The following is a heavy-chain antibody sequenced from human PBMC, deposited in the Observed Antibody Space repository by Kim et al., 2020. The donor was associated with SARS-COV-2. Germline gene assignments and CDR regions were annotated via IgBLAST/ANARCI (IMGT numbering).Heavy chain of an antibody. CDR1: GFTFSSYG. CDR2: IWYDGSNK. Sequence: GGSLRLSCAASGFTFSSYGMHWVRQAPGKGLEWVAVIWYDGSNKYYADSVKGRFTISRDNSKNTLYLQMNSLRAEDTAVYYCARDRAIAVAPNFDYWGQGTLVTVSS. J-gene: IGHJ4*02. CDR3: ARDRAIAVAPNFDY. V-gene: IGHV3-33*01. D-gene: IGHD6-19*01.